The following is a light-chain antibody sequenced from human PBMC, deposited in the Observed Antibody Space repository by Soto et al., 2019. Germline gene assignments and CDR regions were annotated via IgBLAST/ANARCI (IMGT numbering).Light chain of an antibody. CDR3: QQCGSSPPFT. Sequence: EIVLTQSPGTLSLSPGDRATLSCRASQSVSSSYLAWYQKKPGQAPMLLIYGASTRATGIPDRFSGSGSGTDFTLTISRLEPEDFAVYYCQQCGSSPPFTFGPGTKVDIK. J-gene: IGKJ3*01. V-gene: IGKV3-20*01. CDR1: QSVSSSY. CDR2: GAS.